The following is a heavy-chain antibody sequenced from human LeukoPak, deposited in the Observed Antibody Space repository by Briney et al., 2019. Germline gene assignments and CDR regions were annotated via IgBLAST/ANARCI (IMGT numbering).Heavy chain of an antibody. Sequence: PGASLRLSCAASGFTFSSYAMSWVRQAPGKGLEWVSAISGSGGSTYYADSVKGRFTISRDNSKNTLYLQMNSLRAEDTAVYYCAKDPGPYCGGYCSGYWGQGTLVTVSS. CDR3: AKDPGPYCGGYCSGY. CDR2: ISGSGGST. D-gene: IGHD2-21*02. J-gene: IGHJ4*02. V-gene: IGHV3-23*01. CDR1: GFTFSSYA.